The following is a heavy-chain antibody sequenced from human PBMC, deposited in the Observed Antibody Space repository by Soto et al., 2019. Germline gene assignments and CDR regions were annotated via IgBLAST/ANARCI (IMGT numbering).Heavy chain of an antibody. Sequence: QVQLVQSGAEVKKPGASVKVSCKASGYTFTSYDINWVRQATGQGLEWMGWMNPNSGNTGYAQKFQGRVTMTRNTSISTAYMELSSLRSEDTAVYYCARDSSSWLYYYYYYGMDVWGQGTTVTVSS. CDR2: MNPNSGNT. V-gene: IGHV1-8*01. J-gene: IGHJ6*02. CDR3: ARDSSSWLYYYYYYGMDV. D-gene: IGHD6-13*01. CDR1: GYTFTSYD.